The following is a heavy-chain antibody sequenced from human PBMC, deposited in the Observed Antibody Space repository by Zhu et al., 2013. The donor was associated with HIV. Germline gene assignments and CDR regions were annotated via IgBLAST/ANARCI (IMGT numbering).Heavy chain of an antibody. Sequence: QVQLVQSGAEVKKPGASVKVSCKASGYTFTSYGISWVRQAPGQGLEWMGWISAYNGNTNYAQKLQGRVTMTTDTSTSTAYMELRSLRSDDTAVYYCARSQYCSSTSCYSKYFDCWGQGTLVTVSS. D-gene: IGHD2-2*01. J-gene: IGHJ4*02. V-gene: IGHV1-18*01. CDR1: GYTFTSYG. CDR2: ISAYNGNT. CDR3: ARSQYCSSTSCYSKYFDC.